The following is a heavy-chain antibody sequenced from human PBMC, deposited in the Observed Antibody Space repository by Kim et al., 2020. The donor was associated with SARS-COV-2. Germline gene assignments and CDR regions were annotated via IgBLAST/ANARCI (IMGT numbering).Heavy chain of an antibody. J-gene: IGHJ6*02. CDR1: GFTVSSYY. V-gene: IGHV3-66*01. D-gene: IGHD2-21*02. Sequence: GGSLRLSCAASGFTVSSYYMSWVRQAPGKGLEWVSVTYSSGRKIYPEYAKGGLSTISGNNNKKLYHLLNSRLAAENAAVYYVAETGLTGSVYGLDVRGEG. CDR3: AETGLTGSVYGLDV. CDR2: TYSSGRK.